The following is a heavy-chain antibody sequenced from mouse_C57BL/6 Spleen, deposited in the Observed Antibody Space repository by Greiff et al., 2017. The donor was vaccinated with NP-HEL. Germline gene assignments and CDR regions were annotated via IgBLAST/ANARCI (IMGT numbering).Heavy chain of an antibody. CDR2: INPNNGGT. J-gene: IGHJ4*01. CDR1: GYTFTDYY. V-gene: IGHV1-26*01. CDR3: ARSPRNYYAMDY. Sequence: VQLQQSGPELVKPGASVKISCKASGYTFTDYYMNWVKQSHGKSLEWIGDINPNNGGTSYNQKFKGKATLTVDKSSSTAYMELRSLTSEDSAVYYCARSPRNYYAMDYWGQGISVTVSS.